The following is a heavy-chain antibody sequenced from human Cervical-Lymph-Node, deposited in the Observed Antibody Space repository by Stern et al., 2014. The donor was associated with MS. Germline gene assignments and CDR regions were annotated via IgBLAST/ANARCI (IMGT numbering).Heavy chain of an antibody. CDR3: AKFSGVGATTAGSDY. J-gene: IGHJ4*02. CDR1: GFTFSSYA. CDR2: ISGSGGST. D-gene: IGHD1-26*01. Sequence: QLVQSGGGLVQPGGSLRLSCAASGFTFSSYAMSWVRQAPGKGLEWVSAISGSGGSTYYADSAKGRFAISRDNSPNTPYLPINSRRAEDTAVYYCAKFSGVGATTAGSDYWGQGTLVTVSS. V-gene: IGHV3-23*04.